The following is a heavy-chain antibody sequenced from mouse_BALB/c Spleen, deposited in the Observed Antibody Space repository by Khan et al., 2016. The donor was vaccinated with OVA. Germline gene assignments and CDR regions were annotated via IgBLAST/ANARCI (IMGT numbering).Heavy chain of an antibody. CDR1: GYTFTYYV. J-gene: IGHJ2*01. CDR2: IYPGSDNA. Sequence: VQLQQSGPELVKPGASVTMSCKASGYTFTYYVITWVKQRTGQGLEWIGEIYPGSDNAYYNERFKGKATLTADKSSNTTHMQLSSLTSEDSAVYFCARGDGYYVYFDYWGQGTTLTVSS. D-gene: IGHD2-3*01. V-gene: IGHV1-81*01. CDR3: ARGDGYYVYFDY.